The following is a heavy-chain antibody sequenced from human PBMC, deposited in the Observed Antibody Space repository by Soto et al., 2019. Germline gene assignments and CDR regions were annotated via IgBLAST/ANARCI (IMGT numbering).Heavy chain of an antibody. CDR3: ARAAGLF. Sequence: EVQLVESGGGLVQPGGSLRLSCAVSGLTVNSNYMSWVRQAPGKGLEWVSVIYTDGTTYYRDSVKGRFTISRDNSKNPLYLQMTSLRAEDTAVYYCARAAGLFWGQGTLVSVSS. CDR1: GLTVNSNY. V-gene: IGHV3-66*01. J-gene: IGHJ4*02. CDR2: IYTDGTT. D-gene: IGHD3-22*01.